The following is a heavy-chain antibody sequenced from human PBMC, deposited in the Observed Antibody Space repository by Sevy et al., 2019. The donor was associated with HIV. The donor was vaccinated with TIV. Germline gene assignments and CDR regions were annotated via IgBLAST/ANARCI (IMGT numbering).Heavy chain of an antibody. D-gene: IGHD3-22*01. CDR2: IYYSGSS. Sequence: SETLSLTCTVSDGSVSSGSYYWSWIRQPPGKGLEWIGYIYYSGSSNYNPSLKSRVTISVDTSKNQCSLRLSSVIAADTGVYYCARGNSYGFYYFDYWGQGTLVTVSS. CDR3: ARGNSYGFYYFDY. J-gene: IGHJ4*02. CDR1: DGSVSSGSYY. V-gene: IGHV4-61*01.